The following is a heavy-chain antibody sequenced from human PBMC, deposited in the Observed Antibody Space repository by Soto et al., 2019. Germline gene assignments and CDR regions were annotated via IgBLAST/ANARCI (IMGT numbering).Heavy chain of an antibody. V-gene: IGHV4-30-2*01. CDR3: ARRGYYDSSGFFDY. CDR2: IYHSGST. Sequence: PSETLSLTCAVSGGSISSGGYSWSWIRQPPGKGLEWIGYIYHSGSTYYNPSLKSRVTIPVDRSKNQFSLKLSSVTAADTAVYYCARRGYYDSSGFFDYWGQGTLVTVSS. J-gene: IGHJ4*02. D-gene: IGHD3-22*01. CDR1: GGSISSGGYS.